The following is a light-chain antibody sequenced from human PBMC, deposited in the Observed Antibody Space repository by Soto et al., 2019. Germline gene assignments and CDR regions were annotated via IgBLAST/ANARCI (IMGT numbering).Light chain of an antibody. CDR3: QHYNSYSEA. CDR2: KAS. CDR1: QTISSW. V-gene: IGKV1-5*03. Sequence: QMTQSPSTLSASVGDRVTITCRASQTISSWLAWYQQKPGKAPKLLIYKASTLKSGVPSRFSGSGSGTEFTLTISSLQPDDFATYYCQHYNSYSEAFGQGTKVDIK. J-gene: IGKJ1*01.